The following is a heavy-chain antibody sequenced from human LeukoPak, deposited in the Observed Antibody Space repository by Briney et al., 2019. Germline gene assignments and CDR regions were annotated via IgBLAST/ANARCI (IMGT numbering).Heavy chain of an antibody. CDR3: ASSHDSSGND. D-gene: IGHD3-22*01. Sequence: SGGSLRLSCAASGFTFSYYAMHWVRLPPGKGLEWVASITYEGIFKHYADSVKGRFTISRDNAKNSVYLQMNSLRVDDTAVYFCASSHDSSGNDWGQGTMVTVSS. CDR1: GFTFSYYA. V-gene: IGHV3-30*07. CDR2: ITYEGIFK. J-gene: IGHJ4*02.